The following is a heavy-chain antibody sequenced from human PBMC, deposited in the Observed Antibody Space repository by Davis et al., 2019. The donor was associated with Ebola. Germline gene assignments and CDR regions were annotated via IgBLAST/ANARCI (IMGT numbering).Heavy chain of an antibody. CDR2: IYTSGST. D-gene: IGHD3-10*01. CDR3: ARASYYYGSGSYYTLVDV. V-gene: IGHV4-4*07. J-gene: IGHJ6*02. CDR1: GGSISSYY. Sequence: LRLSCTVSGGSISSYYWSWIRQPAGKGLEWIGRIYTSGSTNYNPSLKSRVTMSVDTSKNQFSLKLSSVTAADTAVYYCARASYYYGSGSYYTLVDVWGQGTTVTVSS.